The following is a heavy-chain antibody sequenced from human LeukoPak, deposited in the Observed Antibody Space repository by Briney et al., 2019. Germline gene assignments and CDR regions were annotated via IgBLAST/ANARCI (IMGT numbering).Heavy chain of an antibody. V-gene: IGHV1-69*05. CDR3: AAALTTVVTPDAFDI. CDR2: IIPIFGTA. Sequence: SVKVSCKASGGTFSSYAISWVRQAPGQGLEWMGGIIPIFGTANYAQKFQGRVTITTDESTSTAYMELSSLRSEDTAVYYCAAALTTVVTPDAFDIWGQGTMVTVSS. CDR1: GGTFSSYA. J-gene: IGHJ3*02. D-gene: IGHD4-23*01.